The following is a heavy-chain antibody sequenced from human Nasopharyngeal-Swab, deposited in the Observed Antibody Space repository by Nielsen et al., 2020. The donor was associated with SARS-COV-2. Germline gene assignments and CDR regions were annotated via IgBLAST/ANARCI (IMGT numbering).Heavy chain of an antibody. CDR2: IYYSGST. V-gene: IGHV4-30-4*01. CDR1: GGSISSGGYY. Sequence: SETLSLTCAVSGGSISSGGYYWSWIRQPPGKGLEWIGYIYYSGSTYYNPSLKSRVTISVDTSKNQFSLKLSSVTAADTAVYYCASSFLYYYDSSGWHYYYYGRDVWGQGTTVTVSS. CDR3: ASSFLYYYDSSGWHYYYYGRDV. J-gene: IGHJ6*02. D-gene: IGHD3-22*01.